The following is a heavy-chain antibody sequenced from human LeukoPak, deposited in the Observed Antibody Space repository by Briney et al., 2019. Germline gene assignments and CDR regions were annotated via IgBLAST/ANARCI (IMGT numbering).Heavy chain of an antibody. Sequence: ASVKVSCKASGGTFSSYAISWVRQAPGQGLEWMGGIIPIFGTANYAQKFQGRVTITADESTSTAYMELSSLRSEDTAVYHCAREVGDDIVVVPAAMGAWGQGTLVTVSS. J-gene: IGHJ5*02. V-gene: IGHV1-69*13. CDR1: GGTFSSYA. CDR2: IIPIFGTA. CDR3: AREVGDDIVVVPAAMGA. D-gene: IGHD2-2*01.